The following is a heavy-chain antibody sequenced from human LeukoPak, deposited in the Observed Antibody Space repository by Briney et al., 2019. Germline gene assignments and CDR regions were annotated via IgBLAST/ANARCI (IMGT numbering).Heavy chain of an antibody. V-gene: IGHV3-30*02. CDR2: IQYDGNEK. CDR1: GFTFRSNA. J-gene: IGHJ4*02. CDR3: ARERDRRGYFDY. Sequence: GGSLRLSCAASGFTFRSNAMHWVRQAPGKGLEWVTFIQYDGNEKYYADSVKGRFTTSRDNSKSTLYLQMNSLRVEDTALYYCARERDRRGYFDYWGQGTLVTVSS. D-gene: IGHD2-15*01.